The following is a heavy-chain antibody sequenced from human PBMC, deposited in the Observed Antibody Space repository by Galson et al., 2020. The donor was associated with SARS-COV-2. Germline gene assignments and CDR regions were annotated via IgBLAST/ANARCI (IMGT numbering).Heavy chain of an antibody. CDR2: IYSGGST. D-gene: IGHD5-12*01. CDR3: ARGGGLRKEPNDAFDI. CDR1: GFTVSSNY. V-gene: IGHV3-66*01. J-gene: IGHJ3*02. Sequence: GGSLRLSCAASGFTVSSNYMSWVRQAPGKGLEWVSVIYSGGSTYYADSVKGRFTISRDNSKNTLYLQMNSLRAEDTAVYYCARGGGLRKEPNDAFDIWGQGTMVTVSS.